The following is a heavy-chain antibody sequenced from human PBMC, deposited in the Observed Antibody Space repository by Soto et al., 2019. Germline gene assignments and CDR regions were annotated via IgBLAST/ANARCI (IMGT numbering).Heavy chain of an antibody. J-gene: IGHJ4*02. V-gene: IGHV3-21*01. D-gene: IGHD6-19*01. CDR1: GFTFRTYS. CDR3: VRDSVAGMY. Sequence: PGGSLRLSCATSGFTFRTYSMNWVRQAPGKGLEWVSSISSSGDYIHYADSVKGRFTISRDNAKNSLYLQMNSLRAEDTAIYFCVRDSVAGMYWGQGSLVTVSS. CDR2: ISSSGDYI.